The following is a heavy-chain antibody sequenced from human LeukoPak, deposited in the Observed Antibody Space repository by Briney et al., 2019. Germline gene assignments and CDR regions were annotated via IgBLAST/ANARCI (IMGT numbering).Heavy chain of an antibody. Sequence: PGGSLRLSCAASGFTFSNYAMSWIRQAPGKGLEWVSYISSSGNTTYNADSVKGRFSITRDNAKNSLYLQMNSLRAEDTAVYYCARDGGSAWFLDYWGQGTLVTVSS. CDR2: ISSSGNTT. D-gene: IGHD6-19*01. CDR1: GFTFSNYA. CDR3: ARDGGSAWFLDY. V-gene: IGHV3-11*04. J-gene: IGHJ4*02.